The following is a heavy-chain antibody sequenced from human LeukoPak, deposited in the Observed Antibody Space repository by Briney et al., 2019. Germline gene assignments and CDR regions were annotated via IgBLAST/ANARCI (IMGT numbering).Heavy chain of an antibody. CDR2: IIPIFGTA. Sequence: ASVKVSCKASGGTFSSYAISWVRQAPGQGLEWMGGIIPIFGTANYAQKFQGRVTITADKSTSTAYMELSSLRSEDTAVYYCARVRYSGSYYGGYYYMDVWGKGTTVTVS. D-gene: IGHD1-26*01. CDR1: GGTFSSYA. V-gene: IGHV1-69*06. J-gene: IGHJ6*03. CDR3: ARVRYSGSYYGGYYYMDV.